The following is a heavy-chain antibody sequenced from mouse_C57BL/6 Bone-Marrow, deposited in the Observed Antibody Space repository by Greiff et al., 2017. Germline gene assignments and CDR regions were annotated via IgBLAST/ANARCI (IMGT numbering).Heavy chain of an antibody. V-gene: IGHV5-6*01. D-gene: IGHD2-2*01. J-gene: IGHJ2*01. CDR1: GFTFSSYG. CDR3: AREGYDGGYYLDY. CDR2: ISSGGSYT. Sequence: EVKLVESGGDLVKPGGSLKLSCAASGFTFSSYGMSWVRQTPDKRLEWVATISSGGSYTYYPDSVKGRFTISRDNAKNTLYLQMSSLKSEDTAMYYCAREGYDGGYYLDYWGQGTTLTVSS.